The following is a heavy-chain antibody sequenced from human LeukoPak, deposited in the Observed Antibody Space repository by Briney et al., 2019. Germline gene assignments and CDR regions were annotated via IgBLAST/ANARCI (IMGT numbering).Heavy chain of an antibody. CDR3: AREHYFYYLDA. J-gene: IGHJ6*03. Sequence: GGSLRLSCAASGFTFSTQWMSWVRQAPGKGLEWVAIANQGGTQKYYVDSVKGRFTISRDNAENSLYLQMNSLRAEDTAVYYCAREHYFYYLDAWGKGTTVTVSS. CDR2: ANQGGTQK. V-gene: IGHV3-7*01. CDR1: GFTFSTQW.